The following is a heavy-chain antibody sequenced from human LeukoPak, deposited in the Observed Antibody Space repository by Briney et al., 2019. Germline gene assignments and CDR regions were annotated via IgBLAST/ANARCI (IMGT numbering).Heavy chain of an antibody. J-gene: IGHJ4*02. CDR2: IYYSGIT. Sequence: SETLSLXCTVSGGSISSSSYYWGWIRQPPGKGLEWIGSIYYSGITYYNPSLKSRVTISVDTSKNQFSLKLSSVTAADTAVYYCASIAVAGTNFDYWGQGTLVTVSS. V-gene: IGHV4-39*01. D-gene: IGHD6-19*01. CDR1: GGSISSSSYY. CDR3: ASIAVAGTNFDY.